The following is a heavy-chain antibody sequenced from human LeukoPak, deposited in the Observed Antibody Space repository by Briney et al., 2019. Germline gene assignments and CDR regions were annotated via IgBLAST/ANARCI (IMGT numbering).Heavy chain of an antibody. CDR2: TYYRSKWYN. D-gene: IGHD6-19*01. Sequence: SQTLSLTCAISGDSVSCNSATWDWVRQPPSRGLEWLGRTYYRSKWYNEYVESVKSRMTINPDTSKNQFSLQLTSVTPDDTALYYCARYTSGRFDYWGQGTLVTVSS. CDR1: GDSVSCNSAT. V-gene: IGHV6-1*01. CDR3: ARYTSGRFDY. J-gene: IGHJ4*02.